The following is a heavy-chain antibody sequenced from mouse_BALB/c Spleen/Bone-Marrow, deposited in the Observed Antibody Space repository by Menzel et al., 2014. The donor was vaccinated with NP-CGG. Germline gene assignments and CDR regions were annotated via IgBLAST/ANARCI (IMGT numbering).Heavy chain of an antibody. CDR2: ITSGGGSA. CDR1: GLTFSDYA. Sequence: EVKLVDSGGGLVKPGGSLKLSCAASGLTFSDYAVSWVRQSPEKRLEWVATITSGGGSAYYPDSVKGRFTISRDNAKNTLYLQMSSLRSEDTAMYYCARQENWALDYWGQGTTLTVSS. D-gene: IGHD4-1*01. V-gene: IGHV5-9-3*01. CDR3: ARQENWALDY. J-gene: IGHJ2*01.